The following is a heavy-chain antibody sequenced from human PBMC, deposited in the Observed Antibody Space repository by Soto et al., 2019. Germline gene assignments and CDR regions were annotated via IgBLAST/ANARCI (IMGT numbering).Heavy chain of an antibody. V-gene: IGHV4-34*01. Sequence: ASETLSLTCAVYGGSFSGYYWSWIRQPPGKGLEWIGEINHSGSTNYNPSLKSRVTISVDTSKNQFSLKLSSVTAADTAVYYCARGRGVVRKRYYYYGMGVWGPGTTVTVSS. D-gene: IGHD3-3*01. CDR2: INHSGST. J-gene: IGHJ6*02. CDR3: ARGRGVVRKRYYYYGMGV. CDR1: GGSFSGYY.